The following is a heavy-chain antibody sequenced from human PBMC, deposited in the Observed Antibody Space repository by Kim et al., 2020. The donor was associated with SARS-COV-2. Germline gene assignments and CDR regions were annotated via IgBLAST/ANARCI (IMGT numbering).Heavy chain of an antibody. CDR3: VRGRGAGTGY. CDR2: IKQDGSEK. V-gene: IGHV3-7*01. J-gene: IGHJ4*02. Sequence: GGSLRLSCAASGFTFNNYWMSWIHQAPGKGLEWVANIKQDGSEKYYVDSLKGRFTISRDNAKNSLYLQMNSLRAEDTAVYYCVRGRGAGTGYWGQGTLVT. D-gene: IGHD1-7*01. CDR1: GFTFNNYW.